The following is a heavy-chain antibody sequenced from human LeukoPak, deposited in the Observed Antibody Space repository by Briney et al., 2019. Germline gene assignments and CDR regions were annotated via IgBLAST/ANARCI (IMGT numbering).Heavy chain of an antibody. CDR1: GFTFSSYA. J-gene: IGHJ4*02. D-gene: IGHD6-19*01. V-gene: IGHV3-23*01. Sequence: GGSLRLSCAASGFTFSSYAMSWVRQAPGKGLEWVSALSGSGGSTYYADAVKGRFTISRDNSKNTLYLQMNSLRAEDTAVYYCAKDRQWLYYFDCWGQGTLVTVSS. CDR3: AKDRQWLYYFDC. CDR2: LSGSGGST.